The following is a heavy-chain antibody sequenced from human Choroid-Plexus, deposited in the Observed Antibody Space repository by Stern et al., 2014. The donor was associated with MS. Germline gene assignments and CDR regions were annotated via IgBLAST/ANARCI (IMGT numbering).Heavy chain of an antibody. CDR2: ISYDGSDK. CDR1: GFTFSNFG. Sequence: MQLVESGGGVAQPGRPLILSCAASGFTFSNFGMHCVRQAPGKGLEWVALISYDGSDKYYADSVKGRFTIFRDNSKNTLYMHMNSLRAEDTAVYYCAKDRQWSTYFFDYWGQGSLVTVSS. CDR3: AKDRQWSTYFFDY. D-gene: IGHD2-15*01. V-gene: IGHV3-30*18. J-gene: IGHJ4*02.